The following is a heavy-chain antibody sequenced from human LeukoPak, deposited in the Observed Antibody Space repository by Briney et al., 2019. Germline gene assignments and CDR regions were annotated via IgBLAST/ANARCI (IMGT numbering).Heavy chain of an antibody. CDR3: ASSTSWTFDY. J-gene: IGHJ4*02. V-gene: IGHV3-30*03. Sequence: GGSLRLSCAASGFTFSSYGMHWVRQAPGKGLEWVAVISYDGSNKYYADSVKGRFTISKDNSKNTLYLQMNSLRAEDTAVYYCASSTSWTFDYWGQGTLVTVSS. D-gene: IGHD2-2*01. CDR2: ISYDGSNK. CDR1: GFTFSSYG.